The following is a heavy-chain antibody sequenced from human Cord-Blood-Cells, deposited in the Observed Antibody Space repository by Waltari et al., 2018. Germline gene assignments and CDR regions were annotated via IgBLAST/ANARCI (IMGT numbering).Heavy chain of an antibody. CDR3: ARGIPLDAGFDY. D-gene: IGHD2-21*01. CDR1: GFTFSSYA. CDR2: ISYDGSNK. Sequence: QVQLVESGGGVVQPGRSLRLSCAASGFTFSSYAMHGVRQAPGKGLVWVVVISYDGSNKYYEDSWKGRFTISRDNSKNTLYLQMNSLRAEDTAVYYCARGIPLDAGFDYWGQGTLVTVSS. J-gene: IGHJ4*02. V-gene: IGHV3-30-3*01.